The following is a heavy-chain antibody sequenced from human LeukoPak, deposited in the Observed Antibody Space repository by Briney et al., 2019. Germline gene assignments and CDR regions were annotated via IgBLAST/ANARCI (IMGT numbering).Heavy chain of an antibody. CDR1: GFTFSSYW. V-gene: IGHV3-7*01. CDR2: IKQDGSEK. J-gene: IGHJ5*02. Sequence: PGGSLRLSCAASGFTFSSYWMSWVRQAPGKGLEWVANIKQDGSEKYYVDSVKGRFTISRDNAKNSLYLQMNSLRAEDTAVYYCARHLAHYYGSGSYAKRWFDPWGQGTLVTVSS. CDR3: ARHLAHYYGSGSYAKRWFDP. D-gene: IGHD3-10*01.